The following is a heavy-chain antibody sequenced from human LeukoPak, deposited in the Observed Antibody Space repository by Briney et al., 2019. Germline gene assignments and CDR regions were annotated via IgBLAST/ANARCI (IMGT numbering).Heavy chain of an antibody. CDR1: GFTFDDYA. Sequence: GRSLRLSCAASGFTFDDYAMHWVRQAPGKGLEWVSDISWNSGSIGYADSVKGRFTISRDNAKNSLYLQMNSLRAEDTALYYCAKDIQNRYYYGSGSYPLFDYWGQGTLVTVSS. J-gene: IGHJ4*02. V-gene: IGHV3-9*01. CDR3: AKDIQNRYYYGSGSYPLFDY. CDR2: ISWNSGSI. D-gene: IGHD3-10*01.